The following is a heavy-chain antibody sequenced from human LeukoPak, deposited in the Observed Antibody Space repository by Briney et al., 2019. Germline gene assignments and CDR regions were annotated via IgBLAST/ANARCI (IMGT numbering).Heavy chain of an antibody. D-gene: IGHD6-6*01. J-gene: IGHJ4*02. Sequence: PGGSLRLSCAASGFTFSGYAMNWVRQAPGKGLEWVSHIYSSDTTYADSVKGRFTISRDNAKNSLYLQMNSLRAEDTALYYCARVSYSSSYYFDYWGQGTQVTVSS. CDR3: ARVSYSSSYYFDY. V-gene: IGHV3-48*01. CDR1: GFTFSGYA. CDR2: IYSSDTT.